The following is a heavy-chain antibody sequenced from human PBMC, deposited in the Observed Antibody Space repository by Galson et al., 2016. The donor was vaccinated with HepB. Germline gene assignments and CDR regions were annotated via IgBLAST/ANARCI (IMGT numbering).Heavy chain of an antibody. J-gene: IGHJ5*02. CDR2: ISSSSTYI. Sequence: SLRLSCAASGFTFSSYSMSWVRQAPGKGLEWVSPISSSSTYIYYADSVKGRFTISRDNAKNSLYLQMNSLRAEDAAIYYCARAAVAAIKQPFDPWGQGALVTVSS. CDR1: GFTFSSYS. D-gene: IGHD1-26*01. CDR3: ARAAVAAIKQPFDP. V-gene: IGHV3-21*06.